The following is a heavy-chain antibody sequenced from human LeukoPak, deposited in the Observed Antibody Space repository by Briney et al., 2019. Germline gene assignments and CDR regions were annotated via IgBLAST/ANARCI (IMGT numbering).Heavy chain of an antibody. CDR2: INTDGRIT. CDR3: ANPVRGYNRFAY. J-gene: IGHJ4*02. Sequence: GGSLRLSCVASGFSFRNYAIHWVRQAPGKGLEYVSVINTDGRITYYADSVKGRFTISRDNSKNTLYLQMNSLRAEDTAVYYCANPVRGYNRFAYWGQGTLVTVSS. CDR1: GFSFRNYA. D-gene: IGHD5-24*01. V-gene: IGHV3-64*02.